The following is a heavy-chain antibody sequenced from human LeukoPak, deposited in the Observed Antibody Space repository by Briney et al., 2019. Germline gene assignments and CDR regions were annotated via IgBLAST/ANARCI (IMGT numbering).Heavy chain of an antibody. V-gene: IGHV3-23*01. CDR2: ISGTGGST. J-gene: IGHJ4*02. CDR1: GFTFSSYG. D-gene: IGHD4-17*01. CDR3: AKECDYGNTSHMPCY. Sequence: GGSLRLSCAASGFTFSSYGMSWVRQAPGKGLEWVSAISGTGGSTFYADSVKGRFFISRETATNTLYLQMNSLRVEDTAVYYCAKECDYGNTSHMPCYWGQGTLVTVSS.